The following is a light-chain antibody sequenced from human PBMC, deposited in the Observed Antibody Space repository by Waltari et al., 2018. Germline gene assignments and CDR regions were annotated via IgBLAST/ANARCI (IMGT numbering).Light chain of an antibody. J-gene: IGLJ2*01. CDR1: SSDVGGYNY. V-gene: IGLV2-11*01. CDR3: CSYAGIYVV. CDR2: DVS. Sequence: QSALTQPRSVAGSPGPSVTIPCTGTSSDVGGYNYVSWYQQHPCKAPKLMISDVSKRPSGVPDRFSGSKSGNTASLTISGLQAEDEADYSCCSYAGIYVVFGGGTKLTVL.